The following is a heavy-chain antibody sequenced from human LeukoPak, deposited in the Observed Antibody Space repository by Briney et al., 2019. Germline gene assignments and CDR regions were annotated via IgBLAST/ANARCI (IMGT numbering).Heavy chain of an antibody. D-gene: IGHD6-13*01. CDR1: GYTFTGYY. J-gene: IGHJ5*02. Sequence: ASVKVSCKASGYTFTGYYMHWVRQAPGQGLEWMGWINPNSGGTNYAQKSQGRVTMTRDTSISTAYMELSRLRSDDTAVYYCARRSSSWYFWFDPWGQGTLVTVSS. CDR3: ARRSSSWYFWFDP. V-gene: IGHV1-2*02. CDR2: INPNSGGT.